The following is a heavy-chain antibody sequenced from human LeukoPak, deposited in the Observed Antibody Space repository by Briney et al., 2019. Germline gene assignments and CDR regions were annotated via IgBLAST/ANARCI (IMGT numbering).Heavy chain of an antibody. CDR2: IIPVYDTK. CDR3: ARESPNGNYVGYLDL. J-gene: IGHJ2*01. Sequence: SVKVSCKTSGATLTGHAFSWVRRAPGQGFEWLGNIIPVYDTKTYAKKFLGRVTLTADESTSTVYLELSYLTSEDTATYYCARESPNGNYVGYLDLWGRGTLVTVSS. CDR1: GATLTGHA. V-gene: IGHV1-69*13. D-gene: IGHD2-8*01.